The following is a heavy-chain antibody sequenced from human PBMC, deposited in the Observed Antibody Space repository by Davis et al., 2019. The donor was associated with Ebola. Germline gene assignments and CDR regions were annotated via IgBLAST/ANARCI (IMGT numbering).Heavy chain of an antibody. J-gene: IGHJ4*02. CDR1: GFTFSSYA. V-gene: IGHV3-30-3*02. CDR3: AKSSRSSWYYFDY. D-gene: IGHD6-13*01. Sequence: GESLKISCSASGFTFSSYAVHWVRQAPGKGLEWVAVISYDGSNKHYADSVKGRFTISRDNSKNTLYLQMNSLRAEDTAVYYCAKSSRSSWYYFDYWGQGTLVTVSS. CDR2: ISYDGSNK.